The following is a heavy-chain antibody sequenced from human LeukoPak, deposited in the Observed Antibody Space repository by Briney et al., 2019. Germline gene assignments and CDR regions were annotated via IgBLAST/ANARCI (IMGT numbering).Heavy chain of an antibody. D-gene: IGHD3-10*01. CDR3: ARVVTMVRGVYYFDY. CDR1: GYTFTGYY. CDR2: INPNSGGT. V-gene: IGHV1-2*02. J-gene: IGHJ4*02. Sequence: ASVTVSCKASGYTFTGYYMHWVRQAPGQGLEWMGWINPNSGGTNYAQKFQGRVTMTRDTSISTAYMELSRLRSDDTAVYYCARVVTMVRGVYYFDYWGQGTLVTVSS.